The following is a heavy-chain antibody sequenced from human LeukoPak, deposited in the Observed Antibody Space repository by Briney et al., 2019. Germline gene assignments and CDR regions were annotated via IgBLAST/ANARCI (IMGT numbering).Heavy chain of an antibody. Sequence: SETLSLTCTVSGGSISSYYWSWTRQPPGKGLEWIGYIYYSGSTNYNPSLKSRVTISVDTSKNQFSLKLSSVTAADTAVYYCARAEIVATAPFDYWGQGTLVTVSS. J-gene: IGHJ4*02. D-gene: IGHD5-12*01. V-gene: IGHV4-59*01. CDR1: GGSISSYY. CDR3: ARAEIVATAPFDY. CDR2: IYYSGST.